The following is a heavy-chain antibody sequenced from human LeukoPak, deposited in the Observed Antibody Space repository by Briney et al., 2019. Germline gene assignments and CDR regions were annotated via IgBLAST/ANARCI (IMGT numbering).Heavy chain of an antibody. V-gene: IGHV1-2*02. CDR1: GYTFTDYY. CDR3: ARGVFDYVWGSYRPSYFDY. D-gene: IGHD3-16*02. J-gene: IGHJ4*02. Sequence: ASVKVSCKASGYTFTDYYIHWVRQVPGQGLEWMGWINGKSGVTKYAQKFQGRVTITRDTSASTAYMELSSLRSEDTAMYYCARGVFDYVWGSYRPSYFDYWGQGTLVTVSS. CDR2: INGKSGVT.